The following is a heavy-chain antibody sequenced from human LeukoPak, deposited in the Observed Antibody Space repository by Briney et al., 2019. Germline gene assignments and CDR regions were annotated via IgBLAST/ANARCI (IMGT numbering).Heavy chain of an antibody. CDR3: ARDWGQVDYGDPRGVDL. Sequence: SGTLSLTCTVSGGSISSYYWSWIRQPAGKGLEWIGRIYTSGSTNYNPSLKSRVTISVDTSKNQFSLKLSSVTAADTAVYYCARDWGQVDYGDPRGVDLWGQGTLVTVSS. J-gene: IGHJ5*02. CDR1: GGSISSYY. CDR2: IYTSGST. D-gene: IGHD4-17*01. V-gene: IGHV4-4*07.